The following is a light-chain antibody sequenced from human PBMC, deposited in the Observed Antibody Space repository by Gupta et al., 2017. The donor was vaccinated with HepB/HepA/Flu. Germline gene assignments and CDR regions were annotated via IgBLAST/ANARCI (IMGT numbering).Light chain of an antibody. CDR2: SNN. CDR3: EAWDDSLNGQVV. J-gene: IGLJ2*01. V-gene: IGLV1-44*01. Sequence: QSVLTQPPSASGTPGQRVTISCSGSSSNIGSNTVNCYQQLPGTAPKLLIYSNNQRPSGVPDRFSGSNSGTSASLAISGLQAEDEADYYCEAWDDSLNGQVVFGGGTKLTVL. CDR1: SSNIGSNT.